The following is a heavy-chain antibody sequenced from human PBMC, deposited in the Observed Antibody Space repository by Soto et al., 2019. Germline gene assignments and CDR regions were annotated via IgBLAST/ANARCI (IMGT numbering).Heavy chain of an antibody. CDR3: AHPRYSYGLEVYFDY. D-gene: IGHD5-18*01. CDR2: IYWNDDK. CDR1: GFSLSTSGVG. Sequence: SGPTLVNPTQTLTLTCTFSGFSLSTSGVGVGWIRQPPGKALEWLAPIYWNDDKRYSPSLKSRLTITKDTSKNQVVLTMTNMDPVDTATYYCAHPRYSYGLEVYFDYWGQGTLVTVSS. J-gene: IGHJ4*02. V-gene: IGHV2-5*01.